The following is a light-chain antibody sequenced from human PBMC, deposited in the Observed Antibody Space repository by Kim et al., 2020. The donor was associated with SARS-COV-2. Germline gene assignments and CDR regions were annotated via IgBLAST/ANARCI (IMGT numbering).Light chain of an antibody. CDR2: DVT. Sequence: GQPIIISCTGSGSDIGRFKYVSWYQQHPGKGPQLMIYDVTKRPSGVSNRFSGSKSGNTASLTISGLQVEDEADYYCSSYTRSSIRVFGGGTQLTVL. CDR1: GSDIGRFKY. V-gene: IGLV2-14*03. CDR3: SSYTRSSIRV. J-gene: IGLJ3*02.